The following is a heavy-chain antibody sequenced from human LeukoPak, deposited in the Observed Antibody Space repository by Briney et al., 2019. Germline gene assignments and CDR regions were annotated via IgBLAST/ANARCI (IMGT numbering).Heavy chain of an antibody. CDR1: GDSINNNNYF. CDR3: ARFASDGWLLDY. D-gene: IGHD3-22*01. CDR2: IYYSGSA. V-gene: IGHV4-30-4*01. Sequence: PSQTLSLTCTVSGDSINNNNYFWTWIRQPPGKGLEWIGYIYYSGSAYYNPSFKSRITISVDTSKNQFSLKLSSVTAADTAVYYCARFASDGWLLDYWGQGTLVTVSS. J-gene: IGHJ4*02.